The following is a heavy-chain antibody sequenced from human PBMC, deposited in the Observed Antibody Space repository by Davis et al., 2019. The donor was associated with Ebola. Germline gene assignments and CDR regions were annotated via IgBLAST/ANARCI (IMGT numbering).Heavy chain of an antibody. CDR1: GFTFSSYA. J-gene: IGHJ6*02. Sequence: GGSLRLSCAASGFTFSSYAMHWVRQAPGKGLEWVAVISYDGSNKYYADSVKGRFTISRDNSKNTLYLQMNSLRTEDTALYYCAKDEVDLRYFDWLLKADGMDVWGQGTTVTVSS. CDR3: AKDEVDLRYFDWLLKADGMDV. V-gene: IGHV3-30-3*01. CDR2: ISYDGSNK. D-gene: IGHD3-9*01.